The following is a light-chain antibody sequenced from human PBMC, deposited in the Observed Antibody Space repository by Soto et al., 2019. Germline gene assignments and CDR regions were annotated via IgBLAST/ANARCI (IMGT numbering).Light chain of an antibody. Sequence: DIVLTQSPGTLSLSPGERATLSCRASQTVSSSFLAWYQQKPGQAPRLLIYGASTRATGIPDRFSGSGSGTDFTLTISSLEPEDLAVYYCQQYDRSAWTFGQGTKVAVK. CDR1: QTVSSSF. J-gene: IGKJ1*01. CDR2: GAS. CDR3: QQYDRSAWT. V-gene: IGKV3-20*01.